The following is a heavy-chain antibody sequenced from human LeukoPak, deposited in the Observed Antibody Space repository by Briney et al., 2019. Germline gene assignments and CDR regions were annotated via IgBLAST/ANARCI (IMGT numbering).Heavy chain of an antibody. CDR2: IYTSGGT. Sequence: KPSETLSLTCTVSGDSISNYYWSWIRQPAGKGLEWIGRIYTSGGTNYNPSLESLISMLVDTSKHQFSLKLHSVTAADTAVYYCARAPFYSNYNPLGYWGQGNLVTVSS. CDR1: GDSISNYY. V-gene: IGHV4-4*07. CDR3: ARAPFYSNYNPLGY. J-gene: IGHJ4*02. D-gene: IGHD4-11*01.